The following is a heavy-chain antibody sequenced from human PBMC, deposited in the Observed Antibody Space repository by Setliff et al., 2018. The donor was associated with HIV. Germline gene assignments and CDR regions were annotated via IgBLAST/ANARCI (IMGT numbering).Heavy chain of an antibody. D-gene: IGHD3-10*01. Sequence: PSETLSLTCTVSGGSISSHYWSWIRQPPGKGLEWIGYMYYSGSTNYNPSLKGRVTISVETSKNHFSLNLSSVTAADTAAYYCVREGGRIVRGVPSGGLDVWGQGTTVTVSS. CDR1: GGSISSHY. V-gene: IGHV4-59*11. CDR3: VREGGRIVRGVPSGGLDV. J-gene: IGHJ6*02. CDR2: MYYSGST.